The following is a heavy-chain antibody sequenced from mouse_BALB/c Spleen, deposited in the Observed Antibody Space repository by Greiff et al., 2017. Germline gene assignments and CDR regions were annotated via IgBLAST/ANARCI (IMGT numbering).Heavy chain of an antibody. J-gene: IGHJ4*01. CDR1: GFTFSSFG. Sequence: DVKLVESGGGLVQPGGSRKLSCAASGFTFSSFGMHWVRQAPEKGLEWVAYISSGSSTIYYADTVKGRFTISRDNPKNTLFLQMTSLRSEDTAMYYCARFGYDYDGYYYAMDYWGQGTSVTVSS. CDR3: ARFGYDYDGYYYAMDY. D-gene: IGHD2-4*01. V-gene: IGHV5-17*02. CDR2: ISSGSSTI.